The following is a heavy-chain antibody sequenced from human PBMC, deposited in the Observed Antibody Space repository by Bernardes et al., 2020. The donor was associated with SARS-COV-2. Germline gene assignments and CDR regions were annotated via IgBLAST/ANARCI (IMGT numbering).Heavy chain of an antibody. CDR1: GFTFSSYS. Sequence: GGSLRLSCAASGFTFSSYSMNWVRQAPGKGLEWVSSISSSSSYIYYADSVKGRFTISRDNAKNSLYLQMNSLRAEDTAVYYCARDHHTHILTGYYDYWGQGTLVTVSS. D-gene: IGHD3-9*01. CDR2: ISSSSSYI. J-gene: IGHJ4*02. V-gene: IGHV3-21*01. CDR3: ARDHHTHILTGYYDY.